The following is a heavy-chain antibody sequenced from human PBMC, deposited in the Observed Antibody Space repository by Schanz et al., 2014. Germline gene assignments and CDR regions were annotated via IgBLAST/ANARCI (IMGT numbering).Heavy chain of an antibody. CDR2: TYSGGST. D-gene: IGHD3-10*01. CDR3: ATGPSGSLDY. J-gene: IGHJ4*02. V-gene: IGHV3-66*01. CDR1: GFTVSSNY. Sequence: EVQLVESGGGLVQPGGSLRLSCAASGFTVSSNYMSWVRQAPGKGLEWVSITYSGGSTYYADSVKGRFTISRDNSMNTLHLQMDGLRVEDTAVYYCATGPSGSLDYWGQGTLVTVSS.